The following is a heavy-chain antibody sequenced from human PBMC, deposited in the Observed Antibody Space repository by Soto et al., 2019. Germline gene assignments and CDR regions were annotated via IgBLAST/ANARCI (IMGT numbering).Heavy chain of an antibody. Sequence: VGSLRLSCVGSGFTFSTYSIHWVRQAPGKGLEWVSSISSRSDIYYANSVKGRFTISRDNAKNSVSLQMNSLRAEDTAVYYCAREYTAWPLAYGSDVWGQGTTVTVSS. CDR1: GFTFSTYS. V-gene: IGHV3-21*01. D-gene: IGHD2-2*02. CDR2: ISSRSDI. J-gene: IGHJ6*02. CDR3: AREYTAWPLAYGSDV.